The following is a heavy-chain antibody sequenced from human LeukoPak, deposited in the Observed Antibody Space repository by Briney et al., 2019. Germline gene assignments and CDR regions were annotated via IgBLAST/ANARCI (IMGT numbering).Heavy chain of an antibody. CDR3: ARLQGYSYGFGFDY. D-gene: IGHD5-18*01. V-gene: IGHV1-69*13. Sequence: SVKVSCKASGYTFTSYGISWVRQAPGQGLEWMGGIIPIFGTANSAQKFQGRVTITADESTSTAYMELSSLRSEDTAVYYCARLQGYSYGFGFDYWGQGTLVTVSS. CDR2: IIPIFGTA. CDR1: GYTFTSYG. J-gene: IGHJ4*02.